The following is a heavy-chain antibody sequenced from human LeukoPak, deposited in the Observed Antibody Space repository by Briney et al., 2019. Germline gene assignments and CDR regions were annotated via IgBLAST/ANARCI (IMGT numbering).Heavy chain of an antibody. Sequence: ASVKVSCKASGYRFTAYYIHWVRHPPGQGLEWMGWINPKSPGTNYAQKFQGRVTMTRDTSISTAYMELTSLTSDDTAVYHCARDPAQSYYTDVWGIGTTVTVSS. CDR2: INPKSPGT. J-gene: IGHJ6*03. CDR3: ARDPAQSYYTDV. V-gene: IGHV1-2*02. CDR1: GYRFTAYY.